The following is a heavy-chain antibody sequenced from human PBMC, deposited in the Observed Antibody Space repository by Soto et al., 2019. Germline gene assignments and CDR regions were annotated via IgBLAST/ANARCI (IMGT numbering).Heavy chain of an antibody. J-gene: IGHJ5*02. CDR3: ARGGVLNWFDP. D-gene: IGHD3-16*01. V-gene: IGHV3-74*01. CDR2: INSDGSST. CDR1: GFTFSSYW. Sequence: EVQLVESGGGLVQPGGSLRLSCAASGFTFSSYWMHWVRQVPGKGLVWVSRINSDGSSTCYADSVKGRFTISRDNAKNTLDLQMNSLRDEDTAVYYCARGGVLNWFDPWGQGTLVTVSS.